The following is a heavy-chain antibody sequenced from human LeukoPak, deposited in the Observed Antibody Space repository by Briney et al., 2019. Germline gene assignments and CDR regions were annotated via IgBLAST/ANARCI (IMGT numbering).Heavy chain of an antibody. J-gene: IGHJ4*02. CDR3: ARDGQGYCSGGSCYIGYYFDY. V-gene: IGHV1-18*01. Sequence: ASVKVSCKASGYTFTSYGISWVRQAPGQGLEWMGWISAYNGNTNYAQKLQGRVTMTTDTSTSTAYMELRSLRSEDTAVYYCARDGQGYCSGGSCYIGYYFDYWGQGTLVTVSS. D-gene: IGHD2-15*01. CDR2: ISAYNGNT. CDR1: GYTFTSYG.